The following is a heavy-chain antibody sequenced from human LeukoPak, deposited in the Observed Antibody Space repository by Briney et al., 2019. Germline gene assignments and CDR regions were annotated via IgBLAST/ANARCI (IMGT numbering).Heavy chain of an antibody. Sequence: GGSLRLSCAASGFTFDDYGLSWVRQAPGKGLEWVAFIRYDGSIKYYADSVKGRFTISRDNAKNSLYLQMNSLRAEDTAVYYCARDSYYDSSGYYGYWGQGTLVTVSS. V-gene: IGHV3-30*02. CDR2: IRYDGSIK. CDR1: GFTFDDYG. D-gene: IGHD3-22*01. J-gene: IGHJ4*02. CDR3: ARDSYYDSSGYYGY.